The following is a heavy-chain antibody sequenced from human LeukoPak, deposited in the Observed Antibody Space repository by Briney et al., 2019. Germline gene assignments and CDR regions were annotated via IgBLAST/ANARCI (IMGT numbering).Heavy chain of an antibody. V-gene: IGHV4-59*01. Sequence: PSETLSLTCTVPGGSISSYYWSWIRQPPGKGLEWIGYIYYSGSTKYNPSLKSRGTISVDTSKNQISLKLSSVTAADTAVYYCARYPPSGSYPNDAFDIWGQGTMVTVSS. CDR1: GGSISSYY. D-gene: IGHD1-26*01. CDR2: IYYSGST. CDR3: ARYPPSGSYPNDAFDI. J-gene: IGHJ3*02.